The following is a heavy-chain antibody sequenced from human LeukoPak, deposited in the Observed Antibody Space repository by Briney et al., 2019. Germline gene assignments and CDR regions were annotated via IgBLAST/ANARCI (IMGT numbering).Heavy chain of an antibody. CDR1: GGSFSGYY. CDR2: INHSGST. CDR3: ARLGYSKNDY. D-gene: IGHD4-11*01. V-gene: IGHV4-34*01. Sequence: TSETLSLTCAVYGGSFSGYYWSWIRQPPGKGLEWIGEINHSGSTNYNPSLKSRVTISADESKNQFPLLQSSVTAADTAGEYCARLGYSKNDYWGQGTLVTVSS. J-gene: IGHJ4*02.